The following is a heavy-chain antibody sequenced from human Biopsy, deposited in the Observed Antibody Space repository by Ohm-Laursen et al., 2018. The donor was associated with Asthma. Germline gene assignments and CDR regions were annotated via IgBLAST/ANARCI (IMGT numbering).Heavy chain of an antibody. CDR3: ARAVSSSSYWYFDL. D-gene: IGHD6-6*01. J-gene: IGHJ2*01. V-gene: IGHV4-39*02. CDR1: GDAMSTSGSY. CDR2: IYYSGRT. Sequence: GTLSLTCIVSGDAMSTSGSYWGWIRQSPGKGLEWVGSIYYSGRTYYNPSLESRVTISTDTSKNHFSLKVTSVTAADTAVYYCARAVSSSSYWYFDLWGRGDLVTVSS.